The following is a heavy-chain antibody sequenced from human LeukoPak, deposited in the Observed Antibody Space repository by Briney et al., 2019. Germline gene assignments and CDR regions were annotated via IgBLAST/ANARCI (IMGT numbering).Heavy chain of an antibody. CDR1: GFTFSNYG. Sequence: GGSLRLSCVASGFTFSNYGMHWVRQAPGKGLEWVSVIYSGGSTYYADSVKGRFTISRDNSKNTLYLQMNSLRAEDTAVYYCATGYSSSWYLSPWGQGTLVTVSS. V-gene: IGHV3-53*01. J-gene: IGHJ5*02. CDR3: ATGYSSSWYLSP. D-gene: IGHD6-13*01. CDR2: IYSGGST.